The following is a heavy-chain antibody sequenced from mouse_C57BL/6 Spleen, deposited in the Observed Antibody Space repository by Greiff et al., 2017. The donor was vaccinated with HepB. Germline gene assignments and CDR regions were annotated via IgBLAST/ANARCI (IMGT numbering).Heavy chain of an antibody. D-gene: IGHD2-1*01. CDR1: GYSITSGYD. J-gene: IGHJ2*01. CDR2: ISYSGST. V-gene: IGHV3-1*01. CDR3: ARGRYGNYDY. Sequence: DVKLVESGPGMVKPSQSLSLTCTVTGYSITSGYDWHWIRHFPGNKLEWMGYISYSGSTNYNPSLKSRISITHDTSKNHFFLKLNSVTTEDTATYYCARGRYGNYDYWGQGTTLTVSS.